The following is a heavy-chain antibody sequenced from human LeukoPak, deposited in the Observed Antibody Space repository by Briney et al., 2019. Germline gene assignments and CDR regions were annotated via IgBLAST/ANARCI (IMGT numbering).Heavy chain of an antibody. D-gene: IGHD6-19*01. CDR1: GGSISSSNYY. V-gene: IGHV4-39*01. J-gene: IGHJ5*02. CDR3: ARHKGAVANTCWFDP. CDR2: VYYSGST. Sequence: PSETLSLTCTVSGGSISSSNYYWAWIRQPPGKGLEWIGSVYYSGSTYYNPSLKSRVTIFVDTSKNQFFLNLSSVTAADTAVFYCARHKGAVANTCWFDPWGQGTLVTVSS.